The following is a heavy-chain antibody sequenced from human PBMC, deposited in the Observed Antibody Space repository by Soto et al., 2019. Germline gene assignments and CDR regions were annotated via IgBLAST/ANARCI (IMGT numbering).Heavy chain of an antibody. Sequence: GGSLRLSCAASGFSFSSYAMSWVRQAPGKGLEWVSAISGSGDSTYYADSVKGRFTISRDNSKNTLYLQMSSLRAEDTAVYYCAKERIAACCPYYFDYCGKGTLVTVSS. J-gene: IGHJ4*02. CDR1: GFSFSSYA. CDR3: AKERIAACCPYYFDY. CDR2: ISGSGDST. V-gene: IGHV3-23*01. D-gene: IGHD6-13*01.